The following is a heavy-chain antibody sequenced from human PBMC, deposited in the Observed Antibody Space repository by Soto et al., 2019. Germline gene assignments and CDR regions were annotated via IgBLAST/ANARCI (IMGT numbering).Heavy chain of an antibody. CDR1: GDSVSSNSAA. J-gene: IGHJ4*02. CDR3: ASSPPPDYYDFWSGYYPPGSYFDY. Sequence: SQTLSLTCAISGDSVSSNSAAWNWIRQSPSRGLEWLGRTYYRSKWYNDYAVSVKSRITINPDTSKNQFSLQLNSVTPEDTAVYYCASSPPPDYYDFWSGYYPPGSYFDYWGQGTLVTVSS. V-gene: IGHV6-1*01. D-gene: IGHD3-3*01. CDR2: TYYRSKWYN.